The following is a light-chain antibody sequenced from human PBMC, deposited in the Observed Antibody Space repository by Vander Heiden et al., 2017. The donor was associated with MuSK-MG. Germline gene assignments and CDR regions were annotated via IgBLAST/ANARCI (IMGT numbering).Light chain of an antibody. CDR2: EVS. CDR1: SSDVGGYNY. J-gene: IGLJ1*01. Sequence: QSALTQPASVSGSPGQSITISCTGTSSDVGGYNYVSWDQQHPGKAPKLMIYEVSNRPSGVSNRFSGSKSGNTASLTISGLQAEDEADYYCSSYTSSNTGVFGTGTKVTVL. CDR3: SSYTSSNTGV. V-gene: IGLV2-14*01.